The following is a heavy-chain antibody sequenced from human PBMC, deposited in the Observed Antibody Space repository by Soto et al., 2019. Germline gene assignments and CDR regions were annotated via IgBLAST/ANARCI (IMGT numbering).Heavy chain of an antibody. CDR3: ARARIVVSETIVDF. D-gene: IGHD2-15*01. CDR1: GYSVTSGSY. J-gene: IGHJ4*02. CDR2: VYLSGHT. Sequence: PSETLSLTCTVSGYSVTSGSYWGWFRQPPEKGLEWIGSVYLSGHTYHNPSLMSRVTISIDTSKNQFSLKLTSVTAADTAVYYCARARIVVSETIVDFWGLGTLVTVSS. V-gene: IGHV4-38-2*02.